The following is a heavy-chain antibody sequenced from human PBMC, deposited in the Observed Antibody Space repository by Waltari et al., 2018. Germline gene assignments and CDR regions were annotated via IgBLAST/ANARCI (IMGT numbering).Heavy chain of an antibody. CDR2: IYYSGST. CDR1: GGSISSSRYY. D-gene: IGHD3-22*01. J-gene: IGHJ6*02. Sequence: QLQLQESGPGLVKPSETLSLTCTVSGGSISSSRYYWGWIRQPPGKGLAWIGSIYYSGSTYNNPSLKSGVSISGDTSKNQCSLKLSSVTAADTAGYDGAKNYYDSSGYDSYYGMDVWGQGTTVTVSS. CDR3: AKNYYDSSGYDSYYGMDV. V-gene: IGHV4-39*01.